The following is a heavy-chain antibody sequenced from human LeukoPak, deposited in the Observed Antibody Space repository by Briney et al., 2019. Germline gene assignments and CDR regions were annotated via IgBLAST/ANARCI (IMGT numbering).Heavy chain of an antibody. CDR2: IIPIFGIA. CDR1: GGTFSSYA. V-gene: IGHV1-69*04. Sequence: ASVKVSCKASGGTFSSYAISWVRQAPGQGLEWMGRIIPIFGIANYAQKFQGRVTITAGKSTSTAYMELSSLRSEDTAVYYCARSLSGYYDSSGYYDYWGQGTLVTVSS. D-gene: IGHD3-22*01. CDR3: ARSLSGYYDSSGYYDY. J-gene: IGHJ4*02.